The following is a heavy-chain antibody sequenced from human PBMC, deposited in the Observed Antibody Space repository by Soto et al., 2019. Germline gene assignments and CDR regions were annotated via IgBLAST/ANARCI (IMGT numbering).Heavy chain of an antibody. D-gene: IGHD3-3*01. Sequence: ASVKVSCKASGYTFTSYGISWVRQAPGQGLEWMGWISAYNGNTNYAQKLQGRVTMTTDTSTSTAYMELRSLRSDDTAVYYCARIVGSGYLNWFVPWGQGTLVTVSS. CDR2: ISAYNGNT. CDR1: GYTFTSYG. J-gene: IGHJ5*02. V-gene: IGHV1-18*01. CDR3: ARIVGSGYLNWFVP.